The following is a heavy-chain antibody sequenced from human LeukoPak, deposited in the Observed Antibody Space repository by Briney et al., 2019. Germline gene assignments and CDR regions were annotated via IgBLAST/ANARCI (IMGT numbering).Heavy chain of an antibody. CDR2: FHNSGTS. V-gene: IGHV4-59*08. Sequence: PSETLSLTCTVSDDSISDYYRGWIRQPPGKGLEWIGYFHNSGTSTYNPSLKSRVTISIDTSKNQFSLKLSSVTAADTAVYYCARVGDGLFDYWGQGTLVTVSS. CDR1: DDSISDYY. CDR3: ARVGDGLFDY. J-gene: IGHJ4*02. D-gene: IGHD1-26*01.